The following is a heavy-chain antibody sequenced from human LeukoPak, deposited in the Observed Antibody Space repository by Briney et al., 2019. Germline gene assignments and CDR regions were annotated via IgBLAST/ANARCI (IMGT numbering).Heavy chain of an antibody. V-gene: IGHV3-7*01. CDR2: IKQDSSEK. Sequence: PGGSLRLSCAASGFTFSTYWMSWVRQAPGKGLEWVANIKQDSSEKYYVDSVKGRFTISRDNAKNSLYLQMNSLRAEDTAVYYCAREIGGIAVAGSFDYWGQGTLVTVSS. J-gene: IGHJ4*02. D-gene: IGHD6-19*01. CDR1: GFTFSTYW. CDR3: AREIGGIAVAGSFDY.